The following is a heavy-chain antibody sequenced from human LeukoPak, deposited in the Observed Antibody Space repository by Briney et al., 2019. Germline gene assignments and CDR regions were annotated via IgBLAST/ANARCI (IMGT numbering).Heavy chain of an antibody. J-gene: IGHJ6*03. CDR1: GFTVSSAY. CDR2: IYYSGST. D-gene: IGHD3-16*01. Sequence: PGGSLRLSCAASGFTVSSAYMSWIRQPPGKGLEWIGYIYYSGSTNYNPSLKSRVTISVDTSKNQFSLKLSSVTAADTAVYYCARDMGVPYYYYYYMDVWGKGTTVTVSS. V-gene: IGHV4-59*02. CDR3: ARDMGVPYYYYYYMDV.